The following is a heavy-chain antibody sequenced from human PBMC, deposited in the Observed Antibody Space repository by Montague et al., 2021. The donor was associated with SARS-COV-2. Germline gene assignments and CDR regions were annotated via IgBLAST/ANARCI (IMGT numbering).Heavy chain of an antibody. CDR1: GFVFDDFA. Sequence: SLRLSCAAFGFVFDDFAMHWVRQVPGKGLEWVSGISWNSADIGYADSVKGRFTISRDNAKNFLSLQMNSLRIEDTALYYCAKGLPLSVTGCHSLDVWGQGTTVIVSS. J-gene: IGHJ6*02. V-gene: IGHV3-9*01. D-gene: IGHD3-9*01. CDR2: ISWNSADI. CDR3: AKGLPLSVTGCHSLDV.